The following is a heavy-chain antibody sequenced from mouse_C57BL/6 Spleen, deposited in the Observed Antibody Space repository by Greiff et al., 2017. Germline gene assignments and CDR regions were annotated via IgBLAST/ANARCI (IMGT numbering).Heavy chain of an antibody. D-gene: IGHD4-1*02. CDR1: GYTFTSYW. J-gene: IGHJ2*01. V-gene: IGHV1-52*01. CDR2: IDPSDSET. Sequence: QVHVKQPGAELVRPGSSVKLSCKASGYTFTSYWMHWVKQRPIQGLEWIGNIDPSDSETHYNQKFKDKATLTVDKSSSTAYMQLSSLTSEDSAVYYCARGQLGSFDYWGQGTTLTVSS. CDR3: ARGQLGSFDY.